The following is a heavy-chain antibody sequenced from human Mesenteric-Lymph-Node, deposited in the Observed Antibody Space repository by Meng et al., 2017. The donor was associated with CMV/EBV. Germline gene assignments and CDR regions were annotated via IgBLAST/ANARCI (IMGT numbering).Heavy chain of an antibody. D-gene: IGHD6-13*01. Sequence: GESLKISCKTSGYSFTYYWIGWVRQMPGKGLEWMGIIYPGDSDTRYSPSFQGQVTISADESISTAYLQWSSLKASDTAMYYCARHLYSSSLGAFDMWGQGTMVTVSS. J-gene: IGHJ3*02. CDR2: IYPGDSDT. CDR1: GYSFTYYW. CDR3: ARHLYSSSLGAFDM. V-gene: IGHV5-51*01.